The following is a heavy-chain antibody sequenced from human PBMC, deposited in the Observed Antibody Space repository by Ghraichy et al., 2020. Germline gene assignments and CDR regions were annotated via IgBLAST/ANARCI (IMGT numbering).Heavy chain of an antibody. D-gene: IGHD2-21*02. J-gene: IGHJ4*02. V-gene: IGHV4-59*01. CDR1: GGSMSPFH. Sequence: GSLRLSCSVSGGSMSPFHWSWVRKSPGKGLEWIGNIFYTGTATYNSALKSRVTISIDTSKNQFSLKLRSMTAADTAVYYCARVMTSYCGGDCYSHYFAFWGQGTLVTASS. CDR3: ARVMTSYCGGDCYSHYFAF. CDR2: IFYTGTA.